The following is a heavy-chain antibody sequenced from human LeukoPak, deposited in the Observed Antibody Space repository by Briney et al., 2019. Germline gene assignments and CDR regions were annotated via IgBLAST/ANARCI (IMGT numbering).Heavy chain of an antibody. CDR1: GYSFTNYW. CDR3: GRRGGGDMVRGVIAYYYGMDV. Sequence: GESLKISCKGSGYSFTNYWISWVRQMPGKGLEWMGRIDPSDSYTNYSPSFQGHVTFSADKSINTAYLQWSSLKASDTAMYYCGRRGGGDMVRGVIAYYYGMDVWGQGTTVTVSS. J-gene: IGHJ6*02. D-gene: IGHD3-10*01. V-gene: IGHV5-10-1*01. CDR2: IDPSDSYT.